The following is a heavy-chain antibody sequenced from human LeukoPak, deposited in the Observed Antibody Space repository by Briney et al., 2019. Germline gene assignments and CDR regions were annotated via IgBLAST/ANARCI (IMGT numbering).Heavy chain of an antibody. Sequence: SETLSPTCTVSGGSISSYYWSWIRQPAGKGLEWIGRIYTSGSTNYNPSLKSRVTMSVDTSKNQFSLKLSSVTAADTAVYYCARDYFTRYCSGGSCFFDAFDIWGQGTMVTVSS. V-gene: IGHV4-4*07. CDR2: IYTSGST. D-gene: IGHD2-15*01. J-gene: IGHJ3*02. CDR3: ARDYFTRYCSGGSCFFDAFDI. CDR1: GGSISSYY.